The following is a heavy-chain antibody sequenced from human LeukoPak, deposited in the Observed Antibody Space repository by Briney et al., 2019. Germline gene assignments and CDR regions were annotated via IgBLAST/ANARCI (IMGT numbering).Heavy chain of an antibody. D-gene: IGHD2-2*01. CDR3: ARGKYPNVPKIGRIFDY. Sequence: ASVTVSCKVSGYTLTELSMHWVRQAPGKGLEWMGGFDPEDGETIYAQKFQGRVTMTEDTSTDTAYMELSSLRSEDTAVYYCARGKYPNVPKIGRIFDYWGQGTLVTVSS. CDR2: FDPEDGET. CDR1: GYTLTELS. V-gene: IGHV1-24*01. J-gene: IGHJ4*02.